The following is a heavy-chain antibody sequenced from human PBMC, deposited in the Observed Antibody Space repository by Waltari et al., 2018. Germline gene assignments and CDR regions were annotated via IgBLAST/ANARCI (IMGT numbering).Heavy chain of an antibody. CDR1: GYNFATYW. D-gene: IGHD5-12*01. CDR3: ARRKGLRATFDF. J-gene: IGHJ4*02. V-gene: IGHV5-51*03. Sequence: EVQLVQSGAEVKKPGESLKISCKASGYNFATYWIVWVRQMPGRGLEWMGIIYPGDSDTKYSPSFQGQVTVSADKTITTAYLQWSSLKASDSAMYYCARRKGLRATFDFWGQGTLVIVSS. CDR2: IYPGDSDT.